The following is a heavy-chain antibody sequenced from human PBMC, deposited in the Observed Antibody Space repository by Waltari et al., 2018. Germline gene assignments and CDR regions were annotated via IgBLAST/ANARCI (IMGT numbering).Heavy chain of an antibody. D-gene: IGHD1-26*01. J-gene: IGHJ6*02. V-gene: IGHV3-30*18. Sequence: QVQLVESGGGVVQPGRSLRLSCAASGFTFSSYGIHWVRQAPGQGLEWVTVISYDGSNKYYADSVKGRFTISRDNSKNTLYLQMNSLRAEDTAVYYCAKETGLVGATAYYYYGMDVWGQGTTVTVSS. CDR2: ISYDGSNK. CDR1: GFTFSSYG. CDR3: AKETGLVGATAYYYYGMDV.